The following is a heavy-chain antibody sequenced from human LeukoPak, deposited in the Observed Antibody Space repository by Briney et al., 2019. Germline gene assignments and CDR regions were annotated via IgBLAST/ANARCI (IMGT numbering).Heavy chain of an antibody. CDR1: GFTFSSYS. J-gene: IGHJ4*02. CDR3: ARDYYDSSGYQRIYYFDY. Sequence: PGGSPRLSCAASGFTFSSYSMNWVRQAPGKGLEWVSSISSSSSYIYYADSVKGRFTISRDNAKNSLYLQMNSLRAEDTAVYYCARDYYDSSGYQRIYYFDYWGQGTLVTVSS. V-gene: IGHV3-21*01. D-gene: IGHD3-22*01. CDR2: ISSSSSYI.